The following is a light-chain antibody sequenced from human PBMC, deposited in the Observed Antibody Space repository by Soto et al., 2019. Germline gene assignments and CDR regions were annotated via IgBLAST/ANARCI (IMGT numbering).Light chain of an antibody. CDR1: QSISDT. CDR2: GAS. J-gene: IGKJ1*01. V-gene: IGKV3-15*01. CDR3: QQYNNWPWT. Sequence: EIVMTQSPATLSVSPGGRATLSCRASQSISDTLASYQQKPGQAPRLLIYGASKRATGFPARFSGSGSGTDCTLTNSSLQSEDFAVYYCQQYNNWPWTFGQGTKVESK.